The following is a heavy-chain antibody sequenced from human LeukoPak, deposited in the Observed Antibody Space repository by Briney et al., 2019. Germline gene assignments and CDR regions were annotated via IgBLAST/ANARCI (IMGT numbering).Heavy chain of an antibody. D-gene: IGHD3-10*01. Sequence: SGGSLRLSCAASGFTFSSYEMNWVRQAPGKGLEWVSYISSSGSTIYYADSVKGRFTISRDNAKNSLYLQMNSLRAEDTAVYYRARDSGVDYFDYWGQGTLVTVSS. J-gene: IGHJ4*02. CDR3: ARDSGVDYFDY. CDR1: GFTFSSYE. V-gene: IGHV3-48*03. CDR2: ISSSGSTI.